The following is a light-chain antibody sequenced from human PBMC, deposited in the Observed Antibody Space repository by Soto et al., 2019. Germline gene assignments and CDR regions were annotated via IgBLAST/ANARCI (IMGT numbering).Light chain of an antibody. Sequence: QSALTQPPSASGSPGQSVTISCTGTSSDVGGYNYVSWYQQHPGKAPKLMIYEVSKRPSGVPDRFSGSKSGNTASLTVSGLQADDEANYYCSSFKGTNSFVFGTGTKLTVL. V-gene: IGLV2-8*01. CDR1: SSDVGGYNY. CDR3: SSFKGTNSFV. J-gene: IGLJ1*01. CDR2: EVS.